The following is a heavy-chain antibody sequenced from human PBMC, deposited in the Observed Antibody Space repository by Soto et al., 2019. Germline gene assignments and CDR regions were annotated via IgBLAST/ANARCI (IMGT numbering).Heavy chain of an antibody. J-gene: IGHJ3*02. Sequence: ASVKVSCKASGGTFSSYAISWVRQAPGQGLEWMGGIIPIFGTANYAQKFQGRVTITADESTSTAYMELSSLRSEDTAVYYCARKGELVYAFDIWGQGTMVTVSS. CDR3: ARKGELVYAFDI. CDR2: IIPIFGTA. CDR1: GGTFSSYA. V-gene: IGHV1-69*13. D-gene: IGHD1-1*01.